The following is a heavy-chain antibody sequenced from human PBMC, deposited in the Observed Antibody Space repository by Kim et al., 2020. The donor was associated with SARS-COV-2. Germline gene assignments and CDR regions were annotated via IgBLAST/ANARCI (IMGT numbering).Heavy chain of an antibody. Sequence: SVKVSCKASGGTFSSYAISWVRQAPGQGLEWMGGIIPIFGTANYAQKFQGRVTITADESTSTAYMELSSLRSEDTAVYYCARGPYSGSYSLSSGYYYYGVDVWGQGTTVTVSS. D-gene: IGHD1-26*01. CDR1: GGTFSSYA. CDR3: ARGPYSGSYSLSSGYYYYGVDV. CDR2: IIPIFGTA. V-gene: IGHV1-69*13. J-gene: IGHJ6*02.